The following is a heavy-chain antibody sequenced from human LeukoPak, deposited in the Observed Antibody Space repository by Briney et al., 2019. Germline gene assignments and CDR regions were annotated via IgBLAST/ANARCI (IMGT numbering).Heavy chain of an antibody. CDR1: GFTFSSYA. J-gene: IGHJ4*02. CDR3: ARDQLSFGYGSGTPPTPLPVDY. D-gene: IGHD3-10*01. CDR2: ISYDGSNK. Sequence: GRSLRLSCAASGFTFSSYAMHWVRQAPGKGLEWVAVISYDGSNKYYADSVKGRFTISRDNSKNTLYLQMNSLRAEDTAVYYCARDQLSFGYGSGTPPTPLPVDYWGQGTLVTVSS. V-gene: IGHV3-30-3*01.